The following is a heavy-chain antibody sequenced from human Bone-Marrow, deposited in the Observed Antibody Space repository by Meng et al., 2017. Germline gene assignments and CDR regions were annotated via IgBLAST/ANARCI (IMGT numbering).Heavy chain of an antibody. J-gene: IGHJ6*01. D-gene: IGHD3-9*01. CDR2: ISSSSNTI. V-gene: IGHV3-48*03. CDR3: ARDRYYDVLTDYFNHYGMDV. CDR1: GSSIRNYV. Sequence: GEFLKSSCDAAGSSIRNYVMNLVRQAPGKGLEWVPFISSSSNTIYYADSVQGRFTSPRDNAKNSLNLQMNGLRAEDTATYSCARDRYYDVLTDYFNHYGMDVWGQGSTVT.